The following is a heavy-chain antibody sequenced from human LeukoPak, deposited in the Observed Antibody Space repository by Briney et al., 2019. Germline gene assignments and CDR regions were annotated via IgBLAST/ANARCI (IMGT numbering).Heavy chain of an antibody. D-gene: IGHD1-26*01. V-gene: IGHV3-21*01. CDR2: ISSSSSYI. Sequence: PGGSLRLSCAASGFTFSSYSMNWVRQAPGKGLEWVSSISSSSSYIYYADSVKGRFTISRDNAKNSLYLQMNSLRAEDTAVYYCARDPSGGSYAGGWFDPWGQGTLVTVSS. CDR3: ARDPSGGSYAGGWFDP. J-gene: IGHJ5*02. CDR1: GFTFSSYS.